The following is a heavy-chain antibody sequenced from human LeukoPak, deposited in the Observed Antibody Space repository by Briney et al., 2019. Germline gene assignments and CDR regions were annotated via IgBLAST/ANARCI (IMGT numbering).Heavy chain of an antibody. Sequence: GASVKVSCKASGYTLTSYAMNWVRQAPGQGLEWMGWINTNTGNPTYAQGFTGRFVFSLDTSVSTAYLQISSLKAEDTAVYYCATLIAAAGTPGFDYWGQGTLVTVSS. CDR2: INTNTGNP. CDR1: GYTLTSYA. D-gene: IGHD6-13*01. V-gene: IGHV7-4-1*02. J-gene: IGHJ4*02. CDR3: ATLIAAAGTPGFDY.